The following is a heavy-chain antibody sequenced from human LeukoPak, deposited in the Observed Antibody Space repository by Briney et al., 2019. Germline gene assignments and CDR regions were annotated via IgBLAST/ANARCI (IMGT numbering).Heavy chain of an antibody. D-gene: IGHD3-22*01. J-gene: IGHJ4*02. CDR2: IFHSGST. Sequence: SGTLSLTCAVSGGSISSTSWWSWVRQPPGQGLEWVGEIFHSGSTNYNPSLKSRVTISVDKSKNQFSLKLNSVTAADTAVYYCARVGYDSSGYYYVPHFDYWGQGTLVTVSS. CDR1: GGSISSTSW. V-gene: IGHV4-4*02. CDR3: ARVGYDSSGYYYVPHFDY.